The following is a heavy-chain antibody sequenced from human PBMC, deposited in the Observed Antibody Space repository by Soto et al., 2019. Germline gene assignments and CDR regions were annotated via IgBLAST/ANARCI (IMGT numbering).Heavy chain of an antibody. V-gene: IGHV3-33*01. CDR2: IWYDGTAT. J-gene: IGHJ5*02. Sequence: QVQLVESGGGVVQPGRSLTLSCVASGFTLSNYGMHWVRQAPGKGLEWVAVIWYDGTATYSADSVKGRFSISRDNAKNELFLQLSSLRAEDTDVYYCARNVGSSGSSRWFENWGQGTLVTVSS. CDR1: GFTLSNYG. D-gene: IGHD3-10*01. CDR3: ARNVGSSGSSRWFEN.